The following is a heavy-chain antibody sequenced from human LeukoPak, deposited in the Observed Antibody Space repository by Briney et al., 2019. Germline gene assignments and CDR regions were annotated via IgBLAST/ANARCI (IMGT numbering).Heavy chain of an antibody. V-gene: IGHV1-46*01. J-gene: IGHJ4*02. D-gene: IGHD6-13*01. CDR2: INPSGGST. CDR3: GRDGRAAAFDY. CDR1: GYTFTSYY. Sequence: ASMKVSCKASGYTFTSYYIHWVRQAPGQGLEWMGIINPSGGSTSYAQKFQGRVTMTRDTSTSSVYMELSSLRSEDTAVYYCGRDGRAAAFDYWGQGTLVTVSS.